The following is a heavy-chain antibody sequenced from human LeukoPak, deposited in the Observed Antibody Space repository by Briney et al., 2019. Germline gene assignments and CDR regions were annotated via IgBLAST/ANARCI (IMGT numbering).Heavy chain of an antibody. CDR1: GGSIISSSYY. CDR2: IYYSGST. J-gene: IGHJ2*01. V-gene: IGHV4-39*01. Sequence: PSETLSLTCTVSGGSIISSSYYWGWIRQPPGKGLEWIGSIYYSGSTYYNPSLKSRVTISVDTSKNQFSLKLSSVTAADTAVYYCARLNDSSGYCSSGTGYFDLWGRGTLVTVSS. D-gene: IGHD3-22*01. CDR3: ARLNDSSGYCSSGTGYFDL.